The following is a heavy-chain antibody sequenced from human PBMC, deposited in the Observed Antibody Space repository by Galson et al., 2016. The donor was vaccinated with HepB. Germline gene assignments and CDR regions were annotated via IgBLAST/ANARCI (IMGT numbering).Heavy chain of an antibody. CDR2: IPYDGSSQ. D-gene: IGHD1-26*01. CDR1: GFTFGIYA. J-gene: IGHJ6*02. Sequence: SLRLSCAASGFTFGIYAMHWVRQAPGKGLEWVALIPYDGSSQYYADSVRGRFTISRDNSKNTLYLQMDSLRPEDTAVYYCAKDGILGTTTQSKGMDVWGQGTTVTVSS. CDR3: AKDGILGTTTQSKGMDV. V-gene: IGHV3-30-3*01.